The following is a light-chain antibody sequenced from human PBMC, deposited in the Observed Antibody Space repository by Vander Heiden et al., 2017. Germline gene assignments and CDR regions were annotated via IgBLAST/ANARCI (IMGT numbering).Light chain of an antibody. J-gene: IGKJ5*01. CDR3: QQYDTLPVT. V-gene: IGKV1-33*01. Sequence: DIQMTHSPSSLSASVGDRVTITCQASQDISNYLDWYQQKPGKAPKLLIYDASNLETGVPSRFSGSGSGTDFTFTISSLQPEDIATYYCQQYDTLPVTFGQGTRVEIK. CDR1: QDISNY. CDR2: DAS.